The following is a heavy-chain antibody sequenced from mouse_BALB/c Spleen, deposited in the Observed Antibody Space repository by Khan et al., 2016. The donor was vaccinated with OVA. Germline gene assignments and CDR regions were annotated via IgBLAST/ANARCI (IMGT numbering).Heavy chain of an antibody. CDR2: ISGDSNTI. CDR3: ATSYFYGYYFDY. D-gene: IGHD1-1*01. V-gene: IGHV5-17*02. CDR1: GFTFNSYG. J-gene: IGHJ2*01. Sequence: EVELVESGGGLVQPGRSQKLSCAASGFTFNSYGMHWVRQAPEKGLEWVAYISGDSNTIYYADTVKGRFTISRDKPKDTLFLQMTSIMSEDTAMYYCATSYFYGYYFDYWGPGTTLTVS.